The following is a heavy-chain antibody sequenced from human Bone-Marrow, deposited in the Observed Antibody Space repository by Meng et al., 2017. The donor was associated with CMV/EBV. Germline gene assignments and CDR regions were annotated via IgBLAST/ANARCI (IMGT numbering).Heavy chain of an antibody. CDR3: ARGYASGYPF. Sequence: SETLSFTCAVYGGPFSGYHWSWIRQPPGKGLEWIGEINHSGSTNYNPSLKSRVTISVDSSKNQFSLKLSSVTSGDTAVYYCARGYASGYPFWGQGTLVTVSS. CDR1: GGPFSGYH. J-gene: IGHJ4*02. D-gene: IGHD3-3*01. CDR2: INHSGST. V-gene: IGHV4-34*01.